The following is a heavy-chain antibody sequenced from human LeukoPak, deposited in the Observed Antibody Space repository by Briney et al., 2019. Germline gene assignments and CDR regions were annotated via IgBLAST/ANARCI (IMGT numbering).Heavy chain of an antibody. V-gene: IGHV3-30-3*01. Sequence: GGSLRLSCAVSGFTFSSYAMHWVRQAPGKGLEWVAVIAYDGSNKYYRDSVKGRFTISKDFSKNTLYLQMNSLRTEDTAVYYCAKDRSGSWTNDAFDIWGQGTMVTVSS. J-gene: IGHJ3*02. CDR2: IAYDGSNK. CDR1: GFTFSSYA. D-gene: IGHD6-13*01. CDR3: AKDRSGSWTNDAFDI.